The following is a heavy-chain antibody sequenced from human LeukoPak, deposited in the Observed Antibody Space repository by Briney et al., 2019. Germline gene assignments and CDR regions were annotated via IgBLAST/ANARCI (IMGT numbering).Heavy chain of an antibody. J-gene: IGHJ4*02. V-gene: IGHV3-7*01. CDR2: MGPDGRDK. CDR1: GFTFSRSW. CDR3: ATNNDFRFEF. Sequence: QPGGSLRPSCAASGFTFSRSWMSWVRQAPGKGLEWVANMGPDGRDKHDVDSVKGRFIISRDNTKNSLYLQMNSLRPEDTAVYYCATNNDFRFEFWGQGTLVTVSS. D-gene: IGHD4-11*01.